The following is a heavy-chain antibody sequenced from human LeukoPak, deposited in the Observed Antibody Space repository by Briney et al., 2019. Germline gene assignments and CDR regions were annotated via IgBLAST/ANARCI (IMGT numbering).Heavy chain of an antibody. CDR2: IYTSGST. D-gene: IGHD3-22*01. CDR1: DASITNYY. V-gene: IGHV4-4*07. Sequence: SETLSLTCTVSDASITNYYWGWIRQPAGKGLEWIGRIYTSGSTDYNPSLRSRLTISVDTSKNQFSLKLRSVTAADTAVYYCARESKIYDGDGCHLDSWGQGTLVSVSS. J-gene: IGHJ4*02. CDR3: ARESKIYDGDGCHLDS.